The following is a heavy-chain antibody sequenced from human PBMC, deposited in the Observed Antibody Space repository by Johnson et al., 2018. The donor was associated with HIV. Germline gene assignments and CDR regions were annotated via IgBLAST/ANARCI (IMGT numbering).Heavy chain of an antibody. CDR2: ISSSGTTI. J-gene: IGHJ3*02. Sequence: QVQLVESGGGLVKPGGSLRLSCAASGFTFSSNYMSWIRQAPGKGLEWVSYISSSGTTIYYAESVKGRFTISRDNAKNSLYLQMNSLRAEDTAVYYCARYSSSSRDTFDIWGQGTMVTVSS. D-gene: IGHD6-13*01. V-gene: IGHV3-11*04. CDR3: ARYSSSSRDTFDI. CDR1: GFTFSSNY.